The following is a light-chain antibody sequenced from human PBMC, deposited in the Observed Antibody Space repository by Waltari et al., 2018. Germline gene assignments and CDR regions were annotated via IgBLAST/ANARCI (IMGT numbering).Light chain of an antibody. CDR1: QSIPRW. J-gene: IGKJ3*01. CDR2: KAS. Sequence: DIQMTQSPSTLSASVGDRVTITCRASQSIPRWLAWYQQKPGKAPKLLIYKASILESGVPSRFSGGGSWKEFPLTISSLQPDDFATYYCQHYDSYSATFGRGTKIEIK. V-gene: IGKV1-5*03. CDR3: QHYDSYSAT.